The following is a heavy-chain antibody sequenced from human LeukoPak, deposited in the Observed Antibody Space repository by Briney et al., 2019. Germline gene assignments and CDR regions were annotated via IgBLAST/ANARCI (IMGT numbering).Heavy chain of an antibody. D-gene: IGHD1-14*01. J-gene: IGHJ3*02. V-gene: IGHV3-21*01. CDR2: ITSSSTYI. CDR3: ARETEEAFDI. Sequence: PGGSLRLSCAASGFTFSTYTMNWVRQAPGKGLEWVSSITSSSTYIYYADSMKGRFTISRDNAKNSLYLQMNSLRAEDTAVYYCARETEEAFDIWGQGTVVTVSS. CDR1: GFTFSTYT.